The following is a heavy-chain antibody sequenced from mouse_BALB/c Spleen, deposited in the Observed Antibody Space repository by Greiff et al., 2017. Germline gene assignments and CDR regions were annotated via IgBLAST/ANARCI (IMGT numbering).Heavy chain of an antibody. CDR1: GFNIKDYY. CDR2: IDPENGNT. CDR3: ASSDSSGYAFAY. V-gene: IGHV14-1*02. Sequence: VHVKQSGAELVRPGALVKLSCKASGFNIKDYYMHWVKQRPEQGLEWIGWIDPENGNTIYDPKFQGKASITADTSSNTAYLQLSSLTSEDTAVYYCASSDSSGYAFAYWGQGTRVTVAA. J-gene: IGHJ3*01. D-gene: IGHD3-2*01.